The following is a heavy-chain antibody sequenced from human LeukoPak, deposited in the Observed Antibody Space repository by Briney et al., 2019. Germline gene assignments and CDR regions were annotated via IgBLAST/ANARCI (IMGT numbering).Heavy chain of an antibody. D-gene: IGHD6-13*01. J-gene: IGHJ4*02. CDR3: ARADSSWANDY. CDR1: GFTFSSSW. Sequence: PGGSLRLSCVASGFTFSSSWMHWVRQAPGKGLVWASGISSDGSSTTYADSVKGRFTISRDNAKNTLYLQMNSLRVEDTAVYYCARADSSWANDYWGQGTLVTVSS. V-gene: IGHV3-74*01. CDR2: ISSDGSST.